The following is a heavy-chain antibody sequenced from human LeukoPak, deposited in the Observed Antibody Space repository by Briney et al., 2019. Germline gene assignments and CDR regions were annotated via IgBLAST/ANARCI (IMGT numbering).Heavy chain of an antibody. D-gene: IGHD6-19*01. V-gene: IGHV3-21*01. CDR2: ISSSSSYI. CDR3: ARLHSSGWYEYYFDY. Sequence: PGGSLRLSCAASGFAFSSYSMNWVRQAPGKGLEWVSSISSSSSYIYYADSVKGRFTIPRDNAKNSLYLQMNSLRAEDTAVYYCARLHSSGWYEYYFDYWGQGTLVTVSS. CDR1: GFAFSSYS. J-gene: IGHJ4*02.